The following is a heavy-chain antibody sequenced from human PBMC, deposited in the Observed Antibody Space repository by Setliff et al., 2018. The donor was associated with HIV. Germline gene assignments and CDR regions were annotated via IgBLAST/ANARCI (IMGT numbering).Heavy chain of an antibody. Sequence: ASVKVSCKASGYTFTGHYIHWVRQAPGQGLEWMGWSNPNSGATHYAQKLQGRVTMTRDTSISTAYMELSSLRSDDTAVFYCARGPQSYVDVVPTIGRYYFDYWGQGTLVTVSS. J-gene: IGHJ4*02. CDR3: ARGPQSYVDVVPTIGRYYFDY. D-gene: IGHD5-12*01. CDR2: SNPNSGAT. CDR1: GYTFTGHY. V-gene: IGHV1-2*02.